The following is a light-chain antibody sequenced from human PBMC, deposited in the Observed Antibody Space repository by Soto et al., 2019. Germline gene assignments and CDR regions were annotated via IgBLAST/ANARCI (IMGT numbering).Light chain of an antibody. V-gene: IGKV3-15*01. CDR3: QHRGT. CDR1: QSLTNN. J-gene: IGKJ1*01. CDR2: AAS. Sequence: EMILTQSPATLSLSPGGRATLSCRASQSLTNNLAWYQQKPGQAPRLLIYAASTRATGIPARFSGSGSGTDFTLTISSLQSEDFAVYHCQHRGTFGQGTKVEIK.